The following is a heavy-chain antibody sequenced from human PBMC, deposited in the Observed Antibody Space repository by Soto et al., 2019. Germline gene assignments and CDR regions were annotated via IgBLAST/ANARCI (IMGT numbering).Heavy chain of an antibody. J-gene: IGHJ6*02. CDR2: ISYDGSNK. V-gene: IGHV3-30*18. Sequence: GGSLRLSCAASGFTFSSYGMHWVRQAPGKGLEWVAVISYDGSNKYYADSVKGRFTISRDNSKNTLYLQMNSLRAEDTAVYYCAKDKGDTMIVVVDYYNGMDVRDQETTGTVSS. D-gene: IGHD3-22*01. CDR1: GFTFSSYG. CDR3: AKDKGDTMIVVVDYYNGMDV.